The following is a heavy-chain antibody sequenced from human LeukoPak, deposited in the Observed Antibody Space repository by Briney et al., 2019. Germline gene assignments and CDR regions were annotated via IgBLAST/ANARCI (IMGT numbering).Heavy chain of an antibody. D-gene: IGHD6-13*01. CDR2: ISGSGAGT. V-gene: IGHV3-23*01. J-gene: IGHJ4*02. Sequence: GGSLRLSCVASGFSFSTNWMDWVRQAPGKGLEWVSSISGSGAGTYYADSVKGRFTISRDNSKNTLYVQMNNLRVEDTAVYYCARNGRNIAATGYYFHYWGQGTLVTVSS. CDR1: GFSFSTNW. CDR3: ARNGRNIAATGYYFHY.